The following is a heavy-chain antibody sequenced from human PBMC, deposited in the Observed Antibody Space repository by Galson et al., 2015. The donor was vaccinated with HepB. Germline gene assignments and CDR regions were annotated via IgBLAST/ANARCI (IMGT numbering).Heavy chain of an antibody. CDR1: GFTFDDYT. D-gene: IGHD4-11*01. V-gene: IGHV3-43*01. CDR2: ISWDGGSA. Sequence: SLRLSCAASGFTFDDYTMHWVRQAPGKGLEWVSLISWDGGSAYYADSVKGRFTISRDNSKNSLYLQMNSLRTEDTALYYCAKDREYSNYVGYFDYWGQGTLVTGSS. J-gene: IGHJ4*02. CDR3: AKDREYSNYVGYFDY.